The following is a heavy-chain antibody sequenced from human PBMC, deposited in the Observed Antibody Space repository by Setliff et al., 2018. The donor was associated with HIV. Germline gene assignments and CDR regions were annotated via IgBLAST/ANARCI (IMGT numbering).Heavy chain of an antibody. CDR3: VTDPGYSSTWYSESFQH. V-gene: IGHV1-24*01. CDR2: FDPEDGET. J-gene: IGHJ1*01. CDR1: GYTLTELS. D-gene: IGHD6-13*01. Sequence: ASVKVSCKISGYTLTELSIHWVRQAPGKGLEWMANFDPEDGETFYAQKFQGRLTVTEDTSTDTAYMELSSLRSDDTAMYYCVTDPGYSSTWYSESFQHWGQGTVVTVSS.